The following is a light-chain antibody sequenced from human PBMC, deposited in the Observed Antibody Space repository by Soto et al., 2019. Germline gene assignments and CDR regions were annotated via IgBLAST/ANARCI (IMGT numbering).Light chain of an antibody. Sequence: QSLLTHPRSLSGSPGQSVTISCTGASSDVGGYNYVSWYQQHPGKAPKLMIYGVSKRPSGVPDRFSGSKSGNTASLTISGLQTEDEADYYCCSYAGRYTYVFGTGTKVTVL. CDR3: CSYAGRYTYV. CDR2: GVS. V-gene: IGLV2-11*01. CDR1: SSDVGGYNY. J-gene: IGLJ1*01.